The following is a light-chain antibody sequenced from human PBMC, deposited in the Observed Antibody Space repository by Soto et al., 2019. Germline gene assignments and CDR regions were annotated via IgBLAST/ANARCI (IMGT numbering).Light chain of an antibody. V-gene: IGKV3-20*01. Sequence: EIVLTPSPGTLSLAPCDTATISCRASQSVHSNYFAWYQQKPGQAPRLLIYGAFSRATDIPDRFSGSGSGTDFTLTINRLEPEDSAVYYCQQYGSLITFGQGTRLEIK. CDR3: QQYGSLIT. CDR1: QSVHSNY. CDR2: GAF. J-gene: IGKJ5*01.